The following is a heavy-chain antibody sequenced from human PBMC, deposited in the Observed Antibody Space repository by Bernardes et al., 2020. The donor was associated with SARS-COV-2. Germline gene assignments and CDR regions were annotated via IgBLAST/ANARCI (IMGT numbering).Heavy chain of an antibody. J-gene: IGHJ6*03. CDR3: ARDRASPTYYDFWSGKPPYYMDV. CDR2: ISAYNGNT. D-gene: IGHD3-3*01. V-gene: IGHV1-18*01. Sequence: ASVKVSCKASGYTFTSYGISWVRQAPGQGLEWMGWISAYNGNTNYAQKLQGRVTMTTDTSTSTAYMELRSLRSDDTAVYYCARDRASPTYYDFWSGKPPYYMDVWGKGTTVTV. CDR1: GYTFTSYG.